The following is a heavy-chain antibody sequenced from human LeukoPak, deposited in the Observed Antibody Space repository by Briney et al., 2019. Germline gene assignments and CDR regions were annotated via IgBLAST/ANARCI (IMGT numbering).Heavy chain of an antibody. V-gene: IGHV3-30*04. CDR3: ARGGGWDSNYFDY. CDR1: GFTFSSYA. D-gene: IGHD3-22*01. Sequence: GGSLRLSCAASGFTFSSYAMHWVRQAPGKGLEWVAVISYDGSNKYYADSVKGRFTISRDNSKNTLYLQMNSLRAEDTAVYYCARGGGWDSNYFDYWGQGTLVTVSS. J-gene: IGHJ4*02. CDR2: ISYDGSNK.